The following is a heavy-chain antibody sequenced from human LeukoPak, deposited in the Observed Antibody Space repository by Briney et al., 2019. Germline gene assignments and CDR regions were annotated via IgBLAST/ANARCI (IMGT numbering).Heavy chain of an antibody. CDR1: RFTFSSYS. V-gene: IGHV3-21*01. J-gene: IGHJ6*03. CDR2: ISSSSSYL. Sequence: NPGGSLRFSCAASRFTFSSYSMNWVRQAPGKGLEWVSSISSSSSYLYYADSVKGRFTISRDNAKNSLYLQMNSLRAEDTAVYYCARDWYGGSSGYYSTHYYYYYYMDVWGKGTTVTISS. D-gene: IGHD3-22*01. CDR3: ARDWYGGSSGYYSTHYYYYYYMDV.